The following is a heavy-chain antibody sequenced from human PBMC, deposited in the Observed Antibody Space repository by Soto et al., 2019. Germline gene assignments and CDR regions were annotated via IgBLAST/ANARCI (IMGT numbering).Heavy chain of an antibody. V-gene: IGHV4-34*01. D-gene: IGHD6-13*01. CDR3: ARGRGSSSWYRLAFFDY. J-gene: IGHJ4*02. CDR2: INHSGST. Sequence: QVQLQQWGAGLLKPSETLSLTCAVYGGSFSGYYWSWIRQPPGKGLEWIGEINHSGSTNYNPSLKRRVTISVDTSKNQFSLKLSSVTAADTAVYYCARGRGSSSWYRLAFFDYWGQGTLVTVSS. CDR1: GGSFSGYY.